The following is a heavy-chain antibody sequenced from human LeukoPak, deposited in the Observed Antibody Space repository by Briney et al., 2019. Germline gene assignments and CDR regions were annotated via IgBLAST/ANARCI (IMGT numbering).Heavy chain of an antibody. V-gene: IGHV3-9*01. D-gene: IGHD3-10*01. CDR1: GFTFDDYA. J-gene: IGHJ3*02. CDR2: ISWNSGSI. Sequence: PGGSLRLSCAASGFTFDDYAMHWVRQAPGKGLEWVSGISWNSGSIGYADSVKGRFTISRDNAKNSLYLQMNSLRAEDTALYYCAKDKELLWFGDDAFDMWGQGTMVTVSS. CDR3: AKDKELLWFGDDAFDM.